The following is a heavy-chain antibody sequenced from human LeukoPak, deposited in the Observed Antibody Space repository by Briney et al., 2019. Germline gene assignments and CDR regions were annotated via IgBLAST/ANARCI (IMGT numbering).Heavy chain of an antibody. Sequence: PSETLSLTCDIFGDSISDYYWSWIRQPAGKGLEWIGRLHGSAAIKYNPSLRSRLGLSGDTSKNQFSLKLRSVTASDTAVYYCALVSGSDLTFDYWGQGTLVTVSS. V-gene: IGHV4-4*07. CDR2: LHGSAAI. CDR3: ALVSGSDLTFDY. D-gene: IGHD5-12*01. CDR1: GDSISDYY. J-gene: IGHJ4*02.